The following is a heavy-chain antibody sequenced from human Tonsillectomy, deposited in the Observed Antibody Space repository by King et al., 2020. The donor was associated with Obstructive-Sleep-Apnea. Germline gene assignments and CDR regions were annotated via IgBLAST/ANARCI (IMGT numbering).Heavy chain of an antibody. D-gene: IGHD3-16*01. Sequence: QLQESGPGLVKPSETLSLTCTVSGYSISSDYYWGWIRQPPGKGLEWIATIYHSGSTYYNPSLKSRVTLSGDTSKNQFSLRPRSVTAAYTAVYYCARVGPSQTDYWGQGTLVTVSS. CDR3: ARVGPSQTDY. V-gene: IGHV4-38-2*02. J-gene: IGHJ4*02. CDR2: IYHSGST. CDR1: GYSISSDYY.